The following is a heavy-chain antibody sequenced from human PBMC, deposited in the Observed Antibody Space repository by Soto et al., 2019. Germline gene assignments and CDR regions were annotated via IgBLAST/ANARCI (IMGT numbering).Heavy chain of an antibody. CDR2: MYYSGST. V-gene: IGHV4-59*01. D-gene: IGHD2-8*01. Sequence: QVQLQESGPGLVKPSETLSLTCTVSGGSISTYYWSWIRQPPGKGLEWIGYMYYSGSTNYNPSLKSRVTISVDTSKNQFSLKLSSVTAADTAVYYCARDLGYCSNGVCYHGGYFDHWGQETLVTVSS. CDR1: GGSISTYY. CDR3: ARDLGYCSNGVCYHGGYFDH. J-gene: IGHJ4*02.